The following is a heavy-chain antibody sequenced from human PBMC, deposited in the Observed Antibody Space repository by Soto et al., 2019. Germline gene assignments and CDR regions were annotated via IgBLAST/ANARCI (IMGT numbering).Heavy chain of an antibody. Sequence: TLSLTCTLSSGSTNRGASYCTWVLQPPGKGLEWRGYIYYNGNRKRTQTLKSRVTMSIDTSKNKFYMNLRSVTAEDTAVYYCARDRRSLTRGNNNWLDLWGQGTQVTVSS. J-gene: IGHJ5*02. CDR3: ARDRRSLTRGNNNWLDL. CDR2: IYYNGNR. V-gene: IGHV4-30-4*01. CDR1: SGSTNRGASY. D-gene: IGHD1-1*01.